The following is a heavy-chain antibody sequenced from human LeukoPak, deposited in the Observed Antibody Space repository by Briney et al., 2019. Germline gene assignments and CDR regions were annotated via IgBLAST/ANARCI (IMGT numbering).Heavy chain of an antibody. J-gene: IGHJ4*02. CDR3: ARVAPDDYGDYYYFDY. D-gene: IGHD4-17*01. Sequence: GGPLRLSCAASGFTFSNYAMHGVRQAPGKGREGVAVVSDDERNKYYADSVKDRFTISRENAKDSLYLHVESRRPRDPALIFCARVAPDDYGDYYYFDYWGQGTLVTVSS. CDR2: VSDDERNK. CDR1: GFTFSNYA. V-gene: IGHV3-30*04.